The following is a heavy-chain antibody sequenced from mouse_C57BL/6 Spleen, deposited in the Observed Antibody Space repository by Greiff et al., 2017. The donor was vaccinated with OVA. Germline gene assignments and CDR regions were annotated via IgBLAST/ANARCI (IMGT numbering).Heavy chain of an antibody. CDR1: GFNIKNTY. CDR3: ASPFYSKGDYYAMDY. CDR2: IDPAYGNT. D-gene: IGHD2-5*01. Sequence: VQLQQSVAELVRPGASVKLSCTASGFNIKNTYMHWVKQRPEQGLEWIGRIDPAYGNTKYDPKFQGKATITADTSSNTAYLQLSSLTSEDTAIYYCASPFYSKGDYYAMDYWGQGTSVTVSS. J-gene: IGHJ4*01. V-gene: IGHV14-3*01.